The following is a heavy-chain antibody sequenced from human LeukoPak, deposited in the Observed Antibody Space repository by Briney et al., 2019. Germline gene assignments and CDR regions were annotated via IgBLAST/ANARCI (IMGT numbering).Heavy chain of an antibody. CDR2: INSDGSSI. J-gene: IGHJ4*02. D-gene: IGHD2-2*01. CDR3: ARSMGSTSL. Sequence: GGSLRLSCAASGFTFSSYWMHWVRQAPGKGLVCVSGINSDGSSISYADSVKGRFTISRDNAKNTLFLQMNSLRAEDTAVYYCARSMGSTSLWGQGTLVTVSS. V-gene: IGHV3-74*01. CDR1: GFTFSSYW.